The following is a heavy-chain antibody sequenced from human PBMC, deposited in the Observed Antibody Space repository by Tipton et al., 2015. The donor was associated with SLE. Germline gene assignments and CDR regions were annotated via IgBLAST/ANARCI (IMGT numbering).Heavy chain of an antibody. CDR1: GFTFSDHY. J-gene: IGHJ4*02. D-gene: IGHD2-15*01. V-gene: IGHV3-11*04. Sequence: QLVQSGGGMVRPGGSLRLSCAASGFTFSDHYMIWIRQAPGKGLEVISFIGGRGTDIHYADSVKGRFTISRDNARNFVYLQLDSPRAEDTAVYYCTRGSGGGYFHAPGNYWCQGTLVTVSS. CDR2: IGGRGTDI. CDR3: TRGSGGGYFHAPGNY.